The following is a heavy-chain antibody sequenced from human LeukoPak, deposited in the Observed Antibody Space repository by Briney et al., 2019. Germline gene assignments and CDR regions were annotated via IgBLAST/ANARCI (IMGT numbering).Heavy chain of an antibody. J-gene: IGHJ4*02. CDR2: IYYSGST. D-gene: IGHD2-15*01. CDR1: GGSISSSSYY. CDR3: ARDTLDY. V-gene: IGHV4-39*07. Sequence: ASETLSLTCTVSGGSISSSSYYWGWIRQPPGKGLEWIGSIYYSGSTYYNPSLKSRVTISVDTSKNQFSLKLSSVTAADTAVYYCARDTLDYWGQGTLVTVSS.